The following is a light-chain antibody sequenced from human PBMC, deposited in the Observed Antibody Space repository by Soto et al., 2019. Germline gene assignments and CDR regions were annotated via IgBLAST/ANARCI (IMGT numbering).Light chain of an antibody. CDR1: QNVSSDY. J-gene: IGKJ2*01. CDR3: QQYSSSPHT. Sequence: ENVLTQSPGTLSLSPGEGATLSCRASQNVSSDYLAWYQQKPGQAPRLLIYSASSRSTGVPDRFSGSGSGTEFSLTIRRLEPEDFAVYYCQQYSSSPHTFGQGTKLEMK. CDR2: SAS. V-gene: IGKV3-20*01.